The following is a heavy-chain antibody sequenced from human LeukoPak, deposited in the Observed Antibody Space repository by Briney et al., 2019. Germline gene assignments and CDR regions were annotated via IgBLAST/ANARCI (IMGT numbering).Heavy chain of an antibody. Sequence: SETLSLTCAVYGGSFSGYYWSWIRQPPGKGLEWIGEINHSGSTNYNPSLKRRVTISADTSKNQFSLKLSTVTAADTAAYYCARAQPVDYWGQGTLVTVSS. V-gene: IGHV4-34*01. CDR3: ARAQPVDY. J-gene: IGHJ4*02. CDR1: GGSFSGYY. CDR2: INHSGST.